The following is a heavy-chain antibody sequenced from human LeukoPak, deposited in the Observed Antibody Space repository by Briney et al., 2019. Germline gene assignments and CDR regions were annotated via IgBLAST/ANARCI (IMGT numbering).Heavy chain of an antibody. CDR1: GYTFTNYA. CDR2: ISAYNGHT. V-gene: IGHV1-18*01. CDR3: ARGTWYDYSKPIDY. J-gene: IGHJ4*02. Sequence: GASVKVSCKASGYTFTNYAISWVRLAPGQGLEWMGWISAYNGHTNYAQKLQGRVTMTTDTSTSTACMELRSLRSDDTAVYYCARGTWYDYSKPIDYWGQGTLVTVSS. D-gene: IGHD4-11*01.